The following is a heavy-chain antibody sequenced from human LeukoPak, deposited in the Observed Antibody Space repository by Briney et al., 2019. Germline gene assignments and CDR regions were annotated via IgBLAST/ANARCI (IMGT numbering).Heavy chain of an antibody. CDR3: ARASTTVPNLLDY. CDR2: IKGDGSDT. CDR1: GFTFSSYW. J-gene: IGHJ4*02. Sequence: PGGSLRLSCAASGFTFSSYWMHGVRQTPGKGLVWVSRIKGDGSDTLYADSVKGRFTISRDNSKNTLYLQTSSLGVDDTAVYYCARASTTVPNLLDYWGQGALVSVSS. D-gene: IGHD4-17*01. V-gene: IGHV3-74*01.